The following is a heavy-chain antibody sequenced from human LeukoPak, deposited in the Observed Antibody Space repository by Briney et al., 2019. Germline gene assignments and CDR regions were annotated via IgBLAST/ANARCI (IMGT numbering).Heavy chain of an antibody. CDR3: ARGYSSSCPDY. V-gene: IGHV3-74*01. J-gene: IGHJ4*02. D-gene: IGHD6-13*01. Sequence: GGSLRLSCAASGFTFSSYWMHWVRQAPGKGLVWVSRINSDGSSTSYADSVKGRFTISRDNAKNTLYLQMNSLRAEDTAVYYCARGYSSSCPDYWGQGTLVTVSS. CDR2: INSDGSST. CDR1: GFTFSSYW.